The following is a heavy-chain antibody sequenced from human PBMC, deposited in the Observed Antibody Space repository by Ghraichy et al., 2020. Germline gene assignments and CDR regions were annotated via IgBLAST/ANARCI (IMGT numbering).Heavy chain of an antibody. J-gene: IGHJ6*02. Sequence: ASVKVSCTASGYTFSDCDFTWVRQAPGQGLQWMGWISTDNGNTKFAQSLQGRVTLTTDLSTTTAYMELRGLTSDDTAVYYCVRDSSIQGVTMGSNYYYGMDVWGQGTTVIVS. D-gene: IGHD3-10*01. CDR2: ISTDNGNT. CDR1: GYTFSDCD. CDR3: VRDSSIQGVTMGSNYYYGMDV. V-gene: IGHV1-18*01.